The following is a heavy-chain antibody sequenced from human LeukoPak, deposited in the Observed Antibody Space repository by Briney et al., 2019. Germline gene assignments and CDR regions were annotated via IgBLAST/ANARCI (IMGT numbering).Heavy chain of an antibody. V-gene: IGHV3-48*02. J-gene: IGHJ4*02. CDR2: ISRSSSSI. CDR3: ARDELDY. Sequence: GGSLRLSCAASGFTFNSYAMNWVRQAPGQGLEWLSYISRSSSSIYYADSVKGRLTVSRDNVKNSLYLQMNSLRDEDTAVYYCARDELDYWGQGILVTVSS. CDR1: GFTFNSYA.